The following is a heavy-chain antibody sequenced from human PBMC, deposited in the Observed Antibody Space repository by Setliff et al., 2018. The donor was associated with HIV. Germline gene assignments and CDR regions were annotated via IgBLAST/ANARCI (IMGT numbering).Heavy chain of an antibody. V-gene: IGHV4-59*11. D-gene: IGHD3-10*01. CDR1: GGSFSSHY. CDR3: ARDVPMVRGVISTTWFDP. CDR2: VSYIGST. Sequence: SETLSLTCAVYGGSFSSHYWSWIRQPPGKGLEWLGYVSYIGSTTYNPSLKSRVTISVDTSNNHFSLKLTSVTAADTAAYYCARDVPMVRGVISTTWFDPWGQGTLVTVSS. J-gene: IGHJ5*02.